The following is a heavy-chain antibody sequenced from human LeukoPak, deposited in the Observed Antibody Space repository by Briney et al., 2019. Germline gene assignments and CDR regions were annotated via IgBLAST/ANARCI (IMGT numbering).Heavy chain of an antibody. J-gene: IGHJ4*02. D-gene: IGHD1-26*01. V-gene: IGHV1-46*01. CDR2: IHPSDDSP. CDR1: GYTFTSYH. CDR3: ARDSSKWAIDY. Sequence: ASVMVSCTASGYTFTSYHMHWVRQAPGQGLEWMAIIHPSDDSPTYAQNFQGRVTTTSDTSASTVYMELSSLNFEDTAVYYCARDSSKWAIDYWGQGTLVTVSS.